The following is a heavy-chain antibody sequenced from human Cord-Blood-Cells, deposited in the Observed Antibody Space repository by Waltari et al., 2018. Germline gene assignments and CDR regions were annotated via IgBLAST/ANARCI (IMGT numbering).Heavy chain of an antibody. CDR2: INHSGST. D-gene: IGHD4-4*01. CDR3: AIVADYSDNWFDP. CDR1: GGSFSGYY. J-gene: IGHJ5*02. V-gene: IGHV4-34*01. Sequence: QVQLQQWGAGLLKPSETLSLTCAVYGGSFSGYYWSWIRQPPGKGLEWIGEINHSGSTNYNPSLKSRVTISVDTSKNQFSLKLSSVTAADTAVYYCAIVADYSDNWFDPWGQGTLVTVSS.